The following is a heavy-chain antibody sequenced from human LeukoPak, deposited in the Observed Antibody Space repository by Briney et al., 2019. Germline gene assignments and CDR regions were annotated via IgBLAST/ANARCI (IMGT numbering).Heavy chain of an antibody. V-gene: IGHV1-69-2*01. Sequence: EASVKVSCKVSGYTFTDYYMHWVQQAPGKGLEWMGLVDPEDGETIYAEKFQGRVTITADTSTDTAYMELSSLRSEDTAVYYCDLMVRGNMDVRGKGTTVTVSS. CDR1: GYTFTDYY. D-gene: IGHD3-10*01. CDR2: VDPEDGET. J-gene: IGHJ6*03. CDR3: DLMVRGNMDV.